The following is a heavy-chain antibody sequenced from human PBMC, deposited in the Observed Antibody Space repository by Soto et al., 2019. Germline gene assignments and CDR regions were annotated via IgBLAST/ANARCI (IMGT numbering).Heavy chain of an antibody. CDR3: ATPPRGLYGSGSYYKGAWFDP. CDR2: ISGSGGST. J-gene: IGHJ5*02. Sequence: GGSLRLSCAASGFTFSSYAMSWVRQAPGKGLEWVSAISGSGGSTYYADSVKGRFTISRDNSKNTLYLQMNSLRAEDTAVYYCATPPRGLYGSGSYYKGAWFDPWGQGTLVTVSS. D-gene: IGHD3-10*01. V-gene: IGHV3-23*01. CDR1: GFTFSSYA.